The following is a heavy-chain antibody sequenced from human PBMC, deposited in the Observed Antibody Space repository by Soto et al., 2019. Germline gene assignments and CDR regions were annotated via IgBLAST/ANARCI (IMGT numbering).Heavy chain of an antibody. CDR3: TTNSVTDFYYYGMEV. CDR2: IKTNIDGGRI. J-gene: IGHJ6*02. V-gene: IGHV3-15*01. CDR1: GFTFSNGW. Sequence: GGSLRLSCEGSGFTFSNGWMTWVRQAQGKGLEWVGRIKTNIDGGRIDYAAPVKGRFTISRDDSKNTRYLQMNSLKTEDTGVYYCTTNSVTDFYYYGMEVWGLGTTVTV.